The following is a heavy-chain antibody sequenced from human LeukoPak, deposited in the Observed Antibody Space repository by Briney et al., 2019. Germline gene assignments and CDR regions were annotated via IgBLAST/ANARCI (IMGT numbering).Heavy chain of an antibody. CDR3: ARDSYCSSTSCYSTY. Sequence: ASVKVSCKASGYTFTGYYIHWVRQAPGQGLEWMGWINPNSGGTNRVTMTRDTSMSTAYMELSRLRSDDTAVYYCARDSYCSSTSCYSTYWGQGTLVTVSS. D-gene: IGHD2-2*01. CDR1: GYTFTGYY. CDR2: INPNSGGT. J-gene: IGHJ4*02. V-gene: IGHV1-2*02.